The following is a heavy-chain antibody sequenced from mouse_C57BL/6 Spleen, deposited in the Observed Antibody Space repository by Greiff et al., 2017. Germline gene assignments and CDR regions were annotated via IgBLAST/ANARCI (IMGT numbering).Heavy chain of an antibody. J-gene: IGHJ3*01. Sequence: QVQLQQPGAELVKPGASVKLSCKASGYTFTSYWMHWVKQRPGQGLEWIGMIHPNSGSTNYNEKFKSKATLTVDKSSSTAYMQLSSLTSEDSAVYYWAREENYDYDWFAYWGQGTLVTVSA. V-gene: IGHV1-64*01. D-gene: IGHD2-4*01. CDR3: AREENYDYDWFAY. CDR1: GYTFTSYW. CDR2: IHPNSGST.